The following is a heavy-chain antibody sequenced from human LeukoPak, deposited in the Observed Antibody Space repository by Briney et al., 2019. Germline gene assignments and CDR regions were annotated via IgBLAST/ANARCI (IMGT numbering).Heavy chain of an antibody. D-gene: IGHD3-16*01. V-gene: IGHV3-7*01. Sequence: GGSLRLSCAASGIIITSYWMSWVRQTPGKGLEWVANIKQDGSEKNYVDSVKGRFTIFRDNARNSLYSQMNSLRAEDTAVYYCASHSYGYNHWGQGTLVIVSS. CDR1: GIIITSYW. CDR3: ASHSYGYNH. CDR2: IKQDGSEK. J-gene: IGHJ5*02.